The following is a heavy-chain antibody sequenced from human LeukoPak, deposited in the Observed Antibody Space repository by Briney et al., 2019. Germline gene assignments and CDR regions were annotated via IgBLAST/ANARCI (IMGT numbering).Heavy chain of an antibody. CDR3: AREERLRGGSYGYFDY. V-gene: IGHV3-30*04. J-gene: IGHJ4*02. Sequence: PGRSLRLSCAASGFTFSSYAMHWVRQAPGKGLEWVAVISYDGSNKYYADSVKGRFTISRDNSKNTLYLQMNSLRAEDTAVYYCAREERLRGGSYGYFDYWGQGTLVTVSS. CDR1: GFTFSSYA. D-gene: IGHD1-26*01. CDR2: ISYDGSNK.